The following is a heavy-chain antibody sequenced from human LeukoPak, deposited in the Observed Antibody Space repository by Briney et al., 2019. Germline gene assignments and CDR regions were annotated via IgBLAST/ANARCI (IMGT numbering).Heavy chain of an antibody. Sequence: GGSLRLSCAASGFTFSRYGIHWVRQAPGKGLEWVSSISASAAMTYYADSVRGRFTVSRDNSNNTLYLQMSSLTAADTAVYYCAKDRSIGTYYTFDHWGQGTLVTVSS. CDR1: GFTFSRYG. CDR2: ISASAAMT. CDR3: AKDRSIGTYYTFDH. D-gene: IGHD1-26*01. J-gene: IGHJ4*02. V-gene: IGHV3-23*01.